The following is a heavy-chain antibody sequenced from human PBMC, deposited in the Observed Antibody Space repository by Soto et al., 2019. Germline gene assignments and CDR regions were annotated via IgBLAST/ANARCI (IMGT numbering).Heavy chain of an antibody. Sequence: QVQLVESGGGVVQPGRSLRLSCAASGFTFTNYGMHWVRQAPGKGLEWVAVISYDESNKYYADSVKGRFTISRDNSKNTLSLQMNSLRAEDTAVYYCAKGPIAGVVSYSPFHYWGQATLVTVSS. J-gene: IGHJ4*02. CDR1: GFTFTNYG. CDR2: ISYDESNK. CDR3: AKGPIAGVVSYSPFHY. V-gene: IGHV3-30*18. D-gene: IGHD3-3*01.